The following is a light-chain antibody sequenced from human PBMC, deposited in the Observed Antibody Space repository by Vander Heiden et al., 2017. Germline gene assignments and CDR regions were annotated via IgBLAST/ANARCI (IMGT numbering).Light chain of an antibody. CDR3: QQYRA. Sequence: DIQMTQSPSTLPASVGDRVTITCRASQSISSWLAWYQQKPGKAPKLLIYKASSLESGVPSRFSGSGSGTEFTLTISSLQPDDFATYYCQQYRAFGGGTKVEIK. J-gene: IGKJ4*01. CDR1: QSISSW. V-gene: IGKV1-5*03. CDR2: KAS.